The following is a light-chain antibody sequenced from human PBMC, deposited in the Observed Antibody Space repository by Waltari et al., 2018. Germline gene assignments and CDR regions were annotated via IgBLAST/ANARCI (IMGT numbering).Light chain of an antibody. CDR2: KIS. J-gene: IGKJ1*01. CDR1: QSLLHTNGNTY. Sequence: IVMTQTQLSLSVTPGEPAPISCRSSQSLLHTNGNTYLHWYLQKPGQSPRLLIYKISNRESGVPDRFSGSGSGTDFTLKISRVEPEDVGVYYCMQSTKDPRTFGQGTKVEIK. V-gene: IGKV2D-29*02. CDR3: MQSTKDPRT.